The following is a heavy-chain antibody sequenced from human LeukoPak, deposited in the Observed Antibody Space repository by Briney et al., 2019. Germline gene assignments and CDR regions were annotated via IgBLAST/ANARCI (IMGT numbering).Heavy chain of an antibody. Sequence: GGSLRLSCAASGFTFSSYAMSWVRQAPGKGLEWVSAISTSGGSTYYADSVRGRFTISRDNSKNTLYLQMNSLRAEDTAVYYCAKKGPPEFRAFDYWGQGTLVTVSS. CDR3: AKKGPPEFRAFDY. V-gene: IGHV3-23*01. CDR2: ISTSGGST. J-gene: IGHJ4*02. D-gene: IGHD3-10*01. CDR1: GFTFSSYA.